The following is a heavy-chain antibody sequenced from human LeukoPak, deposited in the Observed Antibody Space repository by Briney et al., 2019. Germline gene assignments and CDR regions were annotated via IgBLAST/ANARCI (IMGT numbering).Heavy chain of an antibody. V-gene: IGHV4-30-2*01. Sequence: SGTLSLTCAVSGGSISSGGYSWSWIRQPPGKGLEWIGYIYHSGSTYYNPSLKSRVTISVDRSKNQFSLKLGSVTAADTAVYYCARGYYGSGSADENWFDPWGQGTLVTVSS. CDR1: GGSISSGGYS. CDR3: ARGYYGSGSADENWFDP. J-gene: IGHJ5*02. CDR2: IYHSGST. D-gene: IGHD3-10*01.